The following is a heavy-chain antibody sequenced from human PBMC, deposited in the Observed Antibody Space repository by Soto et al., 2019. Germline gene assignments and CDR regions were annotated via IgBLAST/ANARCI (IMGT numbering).Heavy chain of an antibody. CDR1: GFTFSSYG. J-gene: IGHJ4*02. CDR2: ISYDGSNK. V-gene: IGHV3-30*18. Sequence: QVQLVESGGGVVQPGRSLRLSCAASGFTFSSYGMHWVRQAPGKGLEWVAVISYDGSNKYYADSVKGRFTISRDNSKNTLYLQMNSLRAEDTAVYYCAKVRVEILWFGEFLHWGQGTLVTVSS. D-gene: IGHD3-10*01. CDR3: AKVRVEILWFGEFLH.